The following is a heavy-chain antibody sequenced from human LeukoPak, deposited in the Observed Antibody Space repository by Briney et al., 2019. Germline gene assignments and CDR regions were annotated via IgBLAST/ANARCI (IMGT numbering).Heavy chain of an antibody. CDR3: AKDLAGCSDS. V-gene: IGHV3-23*01. D-gene: IGHD2-8*01. J-gene: IGHJ4*02. CDR1: GFTFSSFP. CDR2: ITGSGGST. Sequence: PGGSLRLSCAASGFTFSSFPKTWVRLAPGKGLEWVSTITGSGGSTYYAESVKGRFTISRDNSKNTLYLQMNSLRGEDTALYFCAKDLAGCSDSWGQGTLVTVSS.